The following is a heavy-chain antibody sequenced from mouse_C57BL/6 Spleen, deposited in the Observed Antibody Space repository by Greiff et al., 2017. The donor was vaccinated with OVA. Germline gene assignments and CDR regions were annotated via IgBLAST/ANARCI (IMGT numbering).Heavy chain of an antibody. J-gene: IGHJ1*03. CDR3: AIKVATGYFDV. D-gene: IGHD1-1*01. Sequence: QVQLKESGPELVKPGASVKISCKASGYAFSSSWMNWVKQRPGKGLEWIGRIYPGDGDTNYNGKFKGKATLTADKSSSTAYMQLSSLTSEDSAVYFCAIKVATGYFDVWGTGTTVTVSS. CDR1: GYAFSSSW. CDR2: IYPGDGDT. V-gene: IGHV1-82*01.